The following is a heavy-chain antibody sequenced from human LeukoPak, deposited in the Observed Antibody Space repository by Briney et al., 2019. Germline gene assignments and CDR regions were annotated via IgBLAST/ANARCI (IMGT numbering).Heavy chain of an antibody. V-gene: IGHV4-4*09. CDR1: GGSISSYY. D-gene: IGHD5-12*01. CDR2: IYTSGST. J-gene: IGHJ4*02. CDR3: ARGGGYWYFDY. Sequence: NPSETLSLTCTVSGGSISSYYWSWIRQPPGKGLEWIGYIYTSGSTKYNPSLKSRVTISVDTSKNQFSLKLSSVTAADTAVYYCARGGGYWYFDYWGQGTLVTVSS.